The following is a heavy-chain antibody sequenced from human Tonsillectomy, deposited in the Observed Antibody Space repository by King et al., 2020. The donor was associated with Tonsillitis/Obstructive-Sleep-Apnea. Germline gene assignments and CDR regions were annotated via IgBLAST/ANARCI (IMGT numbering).Heavy chain of an antibody. CDR2: IYTSGST. CDR3: ARDYCSSTSCYDAFDI. V-gene: IGHV4-4*07. Sequence: VQLQESGPGLVKPSETLSLTCTVSGGSISSYYWSWIRQPAGKGLEWIRRIYTSGSTNYNPSLKSRVTMSVDTSKNQFSLKLSSVTAADTAVYYCARDYCSSTSCYDAFDIWGQGTMVTVSS. J-gene: IGHJ3*02. CDR1: GGSISSYY. D-gene: IGHD2-2*01.